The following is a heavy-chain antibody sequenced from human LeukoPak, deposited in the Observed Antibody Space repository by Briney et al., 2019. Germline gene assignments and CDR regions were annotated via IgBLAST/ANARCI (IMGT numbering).Heavy chain of an antibody. V-gene: IGHV3-30*18. J-gene: IGHJ4*02. CDR2: TSDDGSNK. CDR3: AKDLLGGKRYGPPDY. CDR1: GFTFSTYG. Sequence: GGSLRLSCAVSGFTFSTYGMHWVRQAPGKGLEWVAVTSDDGSNKYYADSVKGRFTISRDNSKNTLYLQMNSLRAEDTAVYYCAKDLLGGKRYGPPDYWGQGTLVTVSS. D-gene: IGHD3-16*01.